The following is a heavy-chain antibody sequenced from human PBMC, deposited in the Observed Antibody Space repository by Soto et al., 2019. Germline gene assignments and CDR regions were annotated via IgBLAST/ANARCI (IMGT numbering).Heavy chain of an antibody. V-gene: IGHV1-46*01. CDR1: GYTFTSYY. J-gene: IGHJ6*02. Sequence: QVQLVQSGAEVKKPGASVKVSCKASGYTFTSYYMHWVRQAPGQGLEWMGIINPSGGSTSYAQKCQGRVTMTRDTSTSTVYMELSSLRSEDTAVYYCARASQGYGALYYYYGMDVWGQGTTVTVSS. CDR2: INPSGGST. D-gene: IGHD5-18*01. CDR3: ARASQGYGALYYYYGMDV.